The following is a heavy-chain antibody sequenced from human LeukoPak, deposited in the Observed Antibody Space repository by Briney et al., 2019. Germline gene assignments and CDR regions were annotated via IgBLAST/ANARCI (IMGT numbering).Heavy chain of an antibody. CDR3: ASGEDYFDY. V-gene: IGHV3-48*01. CDR2: ISSSSSTI. J-gene: IGHJ4*02. CDR1: GFTFSSYS. Sequence: GGSLRLSCAASGFTFSSYSMNWVRQAPGKGLEWVSYISSSSSTIYYADSVKGRFTISRDNAKNSLYLRMNSLRAEDTAVYYCASGEDYFDYWGQGTLVTVSS. D-gene: IGHD3-10*01.